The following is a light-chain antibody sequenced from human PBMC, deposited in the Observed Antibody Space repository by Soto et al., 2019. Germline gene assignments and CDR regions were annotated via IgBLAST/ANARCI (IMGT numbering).Light chain of an antibody. CDR3: QHYRSYPFT. V-gene: IGKV1-5*03. CDR1: QSVSGS. CDR2: KAS. J-gene: IGKJ5*01. Sequence: DIQMTQSPSTLSASVGDRVTITCRASQSVSGSLAWYQQKRGQAPKLLISKASILESGVPSRFSGSGYGTEFTLNISSLQPDDFATYYCQHYRSYPFTFGQGTRLEIK.